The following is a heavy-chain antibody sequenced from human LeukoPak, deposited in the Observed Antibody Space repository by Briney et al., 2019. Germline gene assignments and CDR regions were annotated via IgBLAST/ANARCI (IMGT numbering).Heavy chain of an antibody. CDR2: VNSDGSTK. CDR1: GFPFSNYW. J-gene: IGHJ4*02. Sequence: PGGSLRLSCAASGFPFSNYWMHWVRQAPGKGLVWVSRVNSDGSTKNYADSVKGRFTISRDSAENTLYMRMNSLRPEDPAVYYCARGYYSSSRIDYWGQGTLVTVSS. V-gene: IGHV3-74*01. D-gene: IGHD6-13*01. CDR3: ARGYYSSSRIDY.